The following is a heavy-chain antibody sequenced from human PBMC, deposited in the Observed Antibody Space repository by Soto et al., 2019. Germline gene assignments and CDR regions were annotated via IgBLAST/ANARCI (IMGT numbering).Heavy chain of an antibody. D-gene: IGHD4-17*01. CDR2: ISSSGSTI. J-gene: IGHJ6*02. CDR3: ASPTVTPHYGMDV. CDR1: GFTFRDHY. Sequence: QVQLVESGGGFGKAGGAFELPCAGSGFTFRDHYLRWIRPAPGKGLEWVSYISSSGSTIYYADSVKGRFTISRDNAKNSLYLQMNSLRAEDTAVYYCASPTVTPHYGMDVWGQGTTVTVSS. V-gene: IGHV3-11*01.